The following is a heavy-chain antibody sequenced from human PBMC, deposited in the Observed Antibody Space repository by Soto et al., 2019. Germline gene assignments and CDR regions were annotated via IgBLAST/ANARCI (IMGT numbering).Heavy chain of an antibody. J-gene: IGHJ4*02. CDR3: ARGDTYYYDSSGASTPFDY. V-gene: IGHV3-21*01. D-gene: IGHD3-22*01. CDR1: GFTFSSYS. Sequence: EVQLVESGGGLVKPGGSLRLSCAASGFTFSSYSMNWVRQAPGKGLEWVSSISSSSSYIYYADSVKGRFTISRDNAKNSLYLQRNSLRAEDTAVYYCARGDTYYYDSSGASTPFDYWGQGTLVTVSS. CDR2: ISSSSSYI.